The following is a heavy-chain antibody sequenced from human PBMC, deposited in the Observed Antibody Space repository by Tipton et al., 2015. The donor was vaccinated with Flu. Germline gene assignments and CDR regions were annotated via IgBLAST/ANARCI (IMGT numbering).Heavy chain of an antibody. J-gene: IGHJ2*01. CDR3: TRAWAGLDL. Sequence: SLRLSCAASGFSFSSHWMIWVRQPPGEGLVWVSRIKSDGTSTTYADSVKGRFTISRDNAKNMLYLQMNSLRAEDTAVYYCTRAWAGLDLWGRGTLVTVSS. CDR1: GFSFSSHW. CDR2: IKSDGTST. V-gene: IGHV3-74*01. D-gene: IGHD1-26*01.